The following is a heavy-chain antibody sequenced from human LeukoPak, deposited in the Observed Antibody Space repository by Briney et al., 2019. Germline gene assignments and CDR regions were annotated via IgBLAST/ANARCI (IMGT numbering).Heavy chain of an antibody. Sequence: ASVKVSCKASGYTFTDYYIHWVRQAPGQGLEWMGWINPNSGGTNYAQKFQGRVTMTRDTSISTAYMGLSRLRSDDTAVYYCAREIVKGGYFDYWGQGTLVTVSS. D-gene: IGHD1-26*01. J-gene: IGHJ4*02. CDR2: INPNSGGT. V-gene: IGHV1-2*02. CDR1: GYTFTDYY. CDR3: AREIVKGGYFDY.